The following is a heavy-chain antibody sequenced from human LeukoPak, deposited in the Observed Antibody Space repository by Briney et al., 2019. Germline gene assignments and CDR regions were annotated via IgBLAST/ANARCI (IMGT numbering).Heavy chain of an antibody. V-gene: IGHV5-51*01. Sequence: GESLKISCKGSGYSFNTYWIGWVRQMPGKGLEWMGIISPADSDTRYSPSFQGQVTISADKSIRTAYLQWSSLKASDTAMYYCARQDCSGGSCYTGHGWFDPWGQGTLVTVSS. J-gene: IGHJ5*02. CDR3: ARQDCSGGSCYTGHGWFDP. CDR2: ISPADSDT. D-gene: IGHD2-15*01. CDR1: GYSFNTYW.